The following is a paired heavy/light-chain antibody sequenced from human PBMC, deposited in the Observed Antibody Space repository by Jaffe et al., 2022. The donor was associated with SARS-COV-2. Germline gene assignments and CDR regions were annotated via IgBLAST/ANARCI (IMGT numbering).Light chain of an antibody. CDR3: LQHNTYPYT. V-gene: IGKV1-17*01. J-gene: IGKJ2*01. Sequence: DIQMTQSPSSLSASVGDRVTITCRASQGIRNDLGWYQQKPGKAPKRLIYLASSLESGVPSRFSGSGSGTEFTLTISSLQPEDFATYYCLQHNTYPYTFGQGTKLEIK. CDR2: LAS. CDR1: QGIRND.
Heavy chain of an antibody. CDR2: ISTGGEVT. V-gene: IGHV3-23*04. J-gene: IGHJ4*02. CDR1: GFSFSNYI. CDR3: AKGGWLDY. D-gene: IGHD3-22*01. Sequence: EVQLVESGGGLVQPGGSLRLSCAASGFSFSNYIMTWVRQAPGKGLEWVSAISTGGEVTFDADSVKGRFTVSRDNSKNTLYLQMNSLRAEDTAVYYCAKGGWLDYWGLGTLVTVSS.